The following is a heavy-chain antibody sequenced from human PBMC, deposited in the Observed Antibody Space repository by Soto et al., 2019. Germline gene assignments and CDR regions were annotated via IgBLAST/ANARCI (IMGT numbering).Heavy chain of an antibody. D-gene: IGHD2-15*01. CDR3: AKDSRYCRLGSCYTPINWFDP. Sequence: PSETLSLTCTVSGDSVSSYYWSWIRQPPGKGLEWVGYISSLGSINYNPSLKSRVTISMDTSKNQFSLRLTSVTAADTAVYYCAKDSRYCRLGSCYTPINWFDPWGQGIMVTVSS. J-gene: IGHJ5*02. CDR1: GDSVSSYY. CDR2: ISSLGSI. V-gene: IGHV4-59*02.